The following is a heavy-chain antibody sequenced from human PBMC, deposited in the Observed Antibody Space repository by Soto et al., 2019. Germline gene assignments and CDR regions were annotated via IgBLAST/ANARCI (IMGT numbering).Heavy chain of an antibody. CDR2: INPNSGGT. Sequence: ASVKVSCKASGYTFTGYYMHWVRQAPGQGLEWMGWINPNSGGTNYAQKFQGRVTMTRDTSISTAYMELSRLRSDDTAVYYCARTGCYYDFWSGYDKAFDPWGRG. D-gene: IGHD3-3*01. J-gene: IGHJ5*02. CDR3: ARTGCYYDFWSGYDKAFDP. CDR1: GYTFTGYY. V-gene: IGHV1-2*02.